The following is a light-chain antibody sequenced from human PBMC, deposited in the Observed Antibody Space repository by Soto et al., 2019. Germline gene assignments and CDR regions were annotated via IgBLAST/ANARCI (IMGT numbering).Light chain of an antibody. CDR3: QQYGSSIT. CDR2: GTS. J-gene: IGKJ5*01. V-gene: IGKV3-20*01. Sequence: EIVRTQSPGTLSLSPGERATLSCRARPSVPRDYLAWYTQKPGQAPSLLIYGTSSRATGIPDRFSGSGSGTDFTLTIRRVEPEDFAVVYCQQYGSSITFGQGTQLEIK. CDR1: PSVPRDY.